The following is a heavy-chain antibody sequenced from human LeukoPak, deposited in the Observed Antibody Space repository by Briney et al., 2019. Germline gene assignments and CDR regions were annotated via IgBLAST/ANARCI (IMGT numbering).Heavy chain of an antibody. V-gene: IGHV3-23*01. Sequence: GGSLRLSCVASGFTFSRFAMSWVRQAPGKGLEWVSGISGTGSSTYYADSVKGRLTISRDNSKNTLYMQMHSLRADDTAVYYCAKKIKAAHYSSGCFDYWGQGALVTVSS. D-gene: IGHD6-19*01. CDR3: AKKIKAAHYSSGCFDY. CDR2: ISGTGSST. J-gene: IGHJ4*02. CDR1: GFTFSRFA.